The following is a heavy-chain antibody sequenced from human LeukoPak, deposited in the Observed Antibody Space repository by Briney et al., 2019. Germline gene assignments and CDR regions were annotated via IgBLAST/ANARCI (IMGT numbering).Heavy chain of an antibody. Sequence: GESLKISCKVSGYSFTSYCIGWVRQMPGKGLEWMGIIYPGDSGPTYSPSFQGQVTISVDKSISTAYLQWSSLQASDTAMYYCGTSGHRVPLQDDVFDVWGQGTMVTVST. CDR3: GTSGHRVPLQDDVFDV. J-gene: IGHJ3*01. D-gene: IGHD1-26*01. CDR2: IYPGDSGP. CDR1: GYSFTSYC. V-gene: IGHV5-51*01.